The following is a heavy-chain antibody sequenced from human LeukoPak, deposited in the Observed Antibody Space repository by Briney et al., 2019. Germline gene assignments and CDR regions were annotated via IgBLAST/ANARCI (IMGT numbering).Heavy chain of an antibody. CDR1: GFTFSSYS. J-gene: IGHJ3*02. D-gene: IGHD6-6*01. Sequence: GGSLRLSCAAYGFTFSSYSMNWVRQAPGKGLEWVSSISSSSSYIYYADSVKGRFTISRDNAKNSLYLQMNSLRAEDTAVYYCARARGIAARPSAFDIWGQGTMVTVSS. CDR3: ARARGIAARPSAFDI. V-gene: IGHV3-21*01. CDR2: ISSSSSYI.